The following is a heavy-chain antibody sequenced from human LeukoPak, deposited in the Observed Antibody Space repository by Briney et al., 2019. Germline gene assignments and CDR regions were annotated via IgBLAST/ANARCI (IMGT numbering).Heavy chain of an antibody. CDR2: IYIGGST. V-gene: IGHV4-4*07. Sequence: TLXXTCSVSGVSISSYYWSWIRQPAGKGLEWIGRIYIGGSTNYNPSLKSRVTMSVDTSKNQFSLRLSSVTAADTAVYYCARSWLNQPCNWFDPWGQGTLVTVSS. D-gene: IGHD3-22*01. CDR1: GVSISSYY. J-gene: IGHJ5*02. CDR3: ARSWLNQPCNWFDP.